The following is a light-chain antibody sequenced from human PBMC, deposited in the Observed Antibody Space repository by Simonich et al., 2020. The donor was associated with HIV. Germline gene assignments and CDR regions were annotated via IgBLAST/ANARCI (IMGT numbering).Light chain of an antibody. V-gene: IGLV2-14*03. Sequence: QSALTQPASVSGSPGQSITISCTGTSSDVGGYNYVSWYQQHPGQPPKLMIYDVSNRPSGVSNRFSGSKSGNTASLTISGLQAEDEADYYCSSYTTINTWVFGGGTKLTVL. CDR2: DVS. CDR3: SSYTTINTWV. CDR1: SSDVGGYNY. J-gene: IGLJ3*02.